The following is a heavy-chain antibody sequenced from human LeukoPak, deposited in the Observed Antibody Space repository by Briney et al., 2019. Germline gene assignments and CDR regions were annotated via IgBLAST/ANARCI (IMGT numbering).Heavy chain of an antibody. Sequence: SGTLSLTCAVSGFSLSGSNWWSLVRQSPGKGLEWIGEIYHRGYTNYNPSLKSRVIISVDKSKNQFSLKLSSVTAADTAMYYCAIDRRASGSYYADWGQGTLVTVSS. CDR2: IYHRGYT. V-gene: IGHV4-4*02. D-gene: IGHD1-26*01. J-gene: IGHJ4*02. CDR1: GFSLSGSNW. CDR3: AIDRRASGSYYAD.